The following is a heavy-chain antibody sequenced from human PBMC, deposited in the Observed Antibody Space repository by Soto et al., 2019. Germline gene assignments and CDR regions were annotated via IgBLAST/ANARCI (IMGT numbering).Heavy chain of an antibody. CDR1: GGSISSGGYY. J-gene: IGHJ6*03. CDR3: ARVVAGSYVYYYYYMDV. V-gene: IGHV4-31*03. CDR2: IYYSGST. D-gene: IGHD3-10*01. Sequence: SETLSLTCTVSGGSISSGGYYWSWIRQHPGKGLEWIGYIYYSGSTYYNPSLKSRVTISVDTSKNQFSLKLSSVTAADTVVYYCARVVAGSYVYYYYYMDVWGKGTTVTVSS.